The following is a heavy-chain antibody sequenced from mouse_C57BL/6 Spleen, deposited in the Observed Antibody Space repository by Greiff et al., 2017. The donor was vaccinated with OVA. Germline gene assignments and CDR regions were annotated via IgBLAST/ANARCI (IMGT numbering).Heavy chain of an antibody. V-gene: IGHV1-82*01. CDR2: IYPGDGDT. J-gene: IGHJ3*01. CDR3: YSNYEWFAY. CDR1: GYAFSSSW. Sequence: QVHVKQSGPELVKPGASVKISCKASGYAFSSSWMNWVKQRPGKGLEWIGRIYPGDGDTNYNGKFKGKATLTADKSSSTAYMQLSSLTSEDSAVYFCYSNYEWFAYWGQGTLVTVSA. D-gene: IGHD2-5*01.